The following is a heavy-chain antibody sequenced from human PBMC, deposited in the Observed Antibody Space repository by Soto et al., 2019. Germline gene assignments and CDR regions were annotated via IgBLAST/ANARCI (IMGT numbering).Heavy chain of an antibody. D-gene: IGHD2-2*01. CDR2: ISTYNGNT. CDR1: GYTFTSYG. Sequence: QVQLMQSGAEAKKPGASVKVSCKASGYTFTSYGISWVRQAPGQGLERMGWISTYNGNTNYAQKLQGRVTMTTDTSTSTAYMELRSLRSDDTAVYYCGRDLYQSVFYYGMDVWGQGTTVTVSS. CDR3: GRDLYQSVFYYGMDV. V-gene: IGHV1-18*01. J-gene: IGHJ6*02.